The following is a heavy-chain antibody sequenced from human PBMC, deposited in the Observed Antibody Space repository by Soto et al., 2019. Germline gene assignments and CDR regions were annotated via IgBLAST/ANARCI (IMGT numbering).Heavy chain of an antibody. CDR2: INFGGST. V-gene: IGHV4-34*01. CDR1: GGSLSGYY. Sequence: PSETLSLTCAVYGGSLSGYYWTWIRQPPGKGLEWIGEINFGGSTNYNPSLRSRVTISVDTSKNQFSLNLRSVTAADTAVYYCAREEVPQWFTRGYYGLDVWGQGTTVTVS. D-gene: IGHD2-2*01. CDR3: AREEVPQWFTRGYYGLDV. J-gene: IGHJ6*02.